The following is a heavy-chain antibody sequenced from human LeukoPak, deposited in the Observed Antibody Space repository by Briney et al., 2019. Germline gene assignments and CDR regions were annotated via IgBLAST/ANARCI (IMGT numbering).Heavy chain of an antibody. J-gene: IGHJ5*02. CDR1: GFTFSRHW. D-gene: IGHD3-16*01. Sequence: PGRSLRLSCAASGFTFSRHWMSWVRQVPGRGLEWVANIKQDGSEKYYLDSVKGRFTISRDNAKNSLYLQMISLRAEDTAVYFCAREVITVTFGGLFFDPWAREPWSPSPQ. CDR2: IKQDGSEK. CDR3: AREVITVTFGGLFFDP. V-gene: IGHV3-7*05.